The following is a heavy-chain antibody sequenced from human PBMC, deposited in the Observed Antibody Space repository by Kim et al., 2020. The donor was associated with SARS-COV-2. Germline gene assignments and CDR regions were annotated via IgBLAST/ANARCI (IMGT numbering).Heavy chain of an antibody. D-gene: IGHD3-10*01. CDR2: IYYSGST. CDR1: GGSISSYY. Sequence: SETLSLTCTVSGGSISSYYWSWIRQPPGKGLEWIGYIYYSGSTNYNPSLKSRVTISVDTSKNQFSLKLSSVTAADTAVYYCASMVQGVTIGDYYYYMDV. CDR3: ASMVQGVTIGDYYYYMDV. V-gene: IGHV4-59*01. J-gene: IGHJ6*03.